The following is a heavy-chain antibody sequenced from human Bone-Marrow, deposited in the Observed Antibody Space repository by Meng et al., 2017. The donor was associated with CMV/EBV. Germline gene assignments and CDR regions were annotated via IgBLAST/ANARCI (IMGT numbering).Heavy chain of an antibody. CDR3: ARGLDSSGYEDY. CDR1: GFTFISYA. D-gene: IGHD3-22*01. V-gene: IGHV3-21*01. J-gene: IGHJ4*02. CDR2: ISSSSSYI. Sequence: GRSLRLPCAASGFTFISYAMSWVRQAPGKGLEWVSSISSSSSYIYYADSVKGRLTISRDNAKNSLYLQMNSLRAEDTAVDYCARGLDSSGYEDYWGQGTLVTVSS.